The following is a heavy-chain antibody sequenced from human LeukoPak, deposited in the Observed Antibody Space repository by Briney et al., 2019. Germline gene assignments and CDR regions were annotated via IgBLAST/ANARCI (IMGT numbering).Heavy chain of an antibody. D-gene: IGHD4-23*01. J-gene: IGHJ5*02. CDR2: TYYRSKWYN. Sequence: SQTLSLTCDISGDSVSRNSAAWNWIRQSPSRGLEWLGRTYYRSKWYNDYAVSVKGRVTINPDTSKHQFSLQLNSVTPEDTAVYYCARGYGGNGDWFDPWGQGTLVTVSS. CDR3: ARGYGGNGDWFDP. V-gene: IGHV6-1*01. CDR1: GDSVSRNSAA.